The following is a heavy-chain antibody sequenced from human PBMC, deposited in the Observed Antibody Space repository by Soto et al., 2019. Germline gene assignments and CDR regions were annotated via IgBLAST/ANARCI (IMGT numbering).Heavy chain of an antibody. V-gene: IGHV5-51*01. J-gene: IGHJ6*02. CDR3: ARHDGSPRSYFGLDV. CDR1: GYSFTSYW. D-gene: IGHD6-13*01. Sequence: GESLKISCKGSGYSFTSYWINWVRQMPGKGLEWMGIIYPGDSDTRYSPSFQGQVTISADKSIDTAYLQWRSLKASDTAVYYCARHDGSPRSYFGLDVWGQGATVTVSS. CDR2: IYPGDSDT.